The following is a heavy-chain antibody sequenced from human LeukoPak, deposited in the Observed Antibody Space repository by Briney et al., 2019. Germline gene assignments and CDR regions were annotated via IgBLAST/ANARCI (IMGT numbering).Heavy chain of an antibody. V-gene: IGHV3-30*02. CDR3: ARSIAVAVRDAFDI. J-gene: IGHJ3*02. CDR1: GFTFSSYG. CDR2: IRYDGSNK. Sequence: GGSLRLSCAASGFTFSSYGMHWVRQAPGKGLEWVAFIRYDGSNKYYADSVKGRFTISRDNAKNSLYLQMNSLRAEDTAVYYCARSIAVAVRDAFDIWGQGTMVTVSS. D-gene: IGHD6-19*01.